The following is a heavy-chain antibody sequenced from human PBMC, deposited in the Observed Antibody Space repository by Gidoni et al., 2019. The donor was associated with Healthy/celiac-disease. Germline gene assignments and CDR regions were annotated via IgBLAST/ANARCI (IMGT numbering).Heavy chain of an antibody. CDR3: ARGSRSRYGDKSNYFDY. J-gene: IGHJ4*02. CDR1: GCTFSSYS. D-gene: IGHD4-17*01. CDR2: ISSSSSYI. Sequence: EVQLVESGGGLVKPGGSLRLSCAASGCTFSSYSMNWVRQAPGKGLEWVSSISSSSSYIYYADSVKGRFTISRDNAKNSLYLQMNSLRAEDTAVYYCARGSRSRYGDKSNYFDYWGQGTLVTVSS. V-gene: IGHV3-21*01.